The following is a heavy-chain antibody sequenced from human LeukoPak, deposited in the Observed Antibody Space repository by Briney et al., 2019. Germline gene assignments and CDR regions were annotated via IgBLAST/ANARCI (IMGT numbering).Heavy chain of an antibody. V-gene: IGHV4-38-2*02. CDR1: GYSISTGYY. J-gene: IGHJ6*03. CDR2: IYYSGST. CDR3: ARGGYWAQTYYYYYMDV. D-gene: IGHD2-8*02. Sequence: SETLSLTCTVSGYSISTGYYWDWIRQPPGKGLEWIGSIYYSGSTYYNPSLKSRVTISVDTSKNQFSLKLSSVTAADTAVYYCARGGYWAQTYYYYYMDVWGKGTTVTVSS.